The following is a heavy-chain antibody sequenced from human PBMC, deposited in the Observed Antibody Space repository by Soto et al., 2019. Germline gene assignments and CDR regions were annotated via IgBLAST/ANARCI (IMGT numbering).Heavy chain of an antibody. D-gene: IGHD3-22*01. V-gene: IGHV2-5*08. J-gene: IGHJ4*02. CDR1: GGSISSGGYS. Sequence: QESGSGLVKPSQTLSLTCAVSGGSISSGGYSWSWIRQPPGKALEWLALIYWDDDKRYSPSLKSRLTITKDTSKNQVVLTMTNMDPVDTATYYCAQCYDSSGYYRGYFDYWGQGTLVTVSS. CDR3: AQCYDSSGYYRGYFDY. CDR2: IYWDDDK.